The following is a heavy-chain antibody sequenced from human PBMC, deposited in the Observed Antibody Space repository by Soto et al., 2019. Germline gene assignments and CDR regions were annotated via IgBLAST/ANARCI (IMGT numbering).Heavy chain of an antibody. Sequence: PGESLKISCKGSGYSFTSYWISWVRLMPGKGLEWMGRIDPSDSYTNYSPSFQGHVTISADKSISTAYLQWSSLKASDTAMYYCTVRGVIPPSPYYYGMDVWGQGTTVTVSS. CDR1: GYSFTSYW. CDR3: TVRGVIPPSPYYYGMDV. J-gene: IGHJ6*02. D-gene: IGHD3-10*01. CDR2: IDPSDSYT. V-gene: IGHV5-10-1*01.